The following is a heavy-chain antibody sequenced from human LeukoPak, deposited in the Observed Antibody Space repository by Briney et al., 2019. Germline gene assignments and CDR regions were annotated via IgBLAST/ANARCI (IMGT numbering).Heavy chain of an antibody. V-gene: IGHV3-30*18. J-gene: IGHJ5*02. CDR1: GFTFSRFG. D-gene: IGHD3-3*01. CDR3: AKDATYYDFWSGYSNWFDP. Sequence: GGSLRLSCAASGFTFSRFGMHWVRQTPGKGLEWVAVISYDGSNKYYADSVKGRFTISRDNSKNTLYLQMNSLRAEDTAVYYCAKDATYYDFWSGYSNWFDPWGQGTLVTVSS. CDR2: ISYDGSNK.